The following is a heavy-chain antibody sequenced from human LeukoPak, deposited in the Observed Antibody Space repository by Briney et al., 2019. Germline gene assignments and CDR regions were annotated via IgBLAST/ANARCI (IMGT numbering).Heavy chain of an antibody. CDR2: IYYSGST. J-gene: IGHJ5*02. CDR3: ARDQRGITMVRGVINQRSAWFDP. V-gene: IGHV4-31*03. CDR1: GGSISSGGYY. D-gene: IGHD3-10*01. Sequence: SETLSLTCTVSGGSISSGGYYWSWIRQHPGKGLEWIGYIYYSGSTYYNPSLKSRVTISVDTSKNQFSLKLSSVTAADTAVYYCARDQRGITMVRGVINQRSAWFDPWGQGTLVTVSS.